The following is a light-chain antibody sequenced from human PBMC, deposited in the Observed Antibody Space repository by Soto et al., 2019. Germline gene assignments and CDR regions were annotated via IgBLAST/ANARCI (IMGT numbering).Light chain of an antibody. CDR3: CSYVGSYSYV. CDR1: NSDVGGYDR. J-gene: IGLJ1*01. CDR2: DVS. V-gene: IGLV2-11*01. Sequence: QSVLTQPASVSGSPGQSITISCTGTNSDVGGYDRVSWYQHHPGKAPKLMIYDVSERPSGVPNRFSGSKSGNTASLTISGLQAEDEADYYCCSYVGSYSYVFGTGTKLTVL.